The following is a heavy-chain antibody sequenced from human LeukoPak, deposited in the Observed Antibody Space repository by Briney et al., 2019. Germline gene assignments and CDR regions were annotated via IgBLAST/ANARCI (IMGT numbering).Heavy chain of an antibody. D-gene: IGHD1-26*01. Sequence: SETLSLTCTVSGGSISSYYWSWIRQPAGKGLGWIGRIYTSGSTNYNPSLKSRVTMSVDTSKNQFSLKLSSVTAADTAVYYCARDRRSYNAFDIWGQGTMVTVSS. CDR2: IYTSGST. CDR3: ARDRRSYNAFDI. CDR1: GGSISSYY. V-gene: IGHV4-4*07. J-gene: IGHJ3*02.